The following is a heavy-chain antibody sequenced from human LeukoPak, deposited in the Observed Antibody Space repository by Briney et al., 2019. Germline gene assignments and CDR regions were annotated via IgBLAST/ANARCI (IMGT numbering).Heavy chain of an antibody. CDR3: AKLRYGSGSISTSDY. V-gene: IGHV3-23*01. CDR2: ISVGGHKT. CDR1: GFTFSSYA. J-gene: IGHJ4*02. D-gene: IGHD3-10*01. Sequence: PGRSLSLSWAPSGFTFSSYAMGSVRQPPGKWMGWVLSISVGGHKTYHAASVEGPFTISRDNSKNTLYLQVNSLRVEDAAVYYCAKLRYGSGSISTSDYWGQGTLVTVSS.